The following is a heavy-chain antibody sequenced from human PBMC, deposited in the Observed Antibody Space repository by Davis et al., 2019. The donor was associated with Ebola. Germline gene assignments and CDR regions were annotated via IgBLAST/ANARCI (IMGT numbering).Heavy chain of an antibody. J-gene: IGHJ5*02. CDR2: INPNSDGT. Sequence: ASVKVSCKASGYTFTGYYMHWVRQAPGQGLEWMGWINPNSDGTNYAQKFPGWVTMTRDTSISTAYMELSRLRSDDTAVYYCARAPGGTGATSYNWFDPWGQGTLVTISS. V-gene: IGHV1-2*04. CDR1: GYTFTGYY. CDR3: ARAPGGTGATSYNWFDP. D-gene: IGHD1-26*01.